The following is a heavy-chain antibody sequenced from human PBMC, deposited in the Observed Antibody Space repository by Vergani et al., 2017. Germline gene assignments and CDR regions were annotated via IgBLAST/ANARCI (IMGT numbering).Heavy chain of an antibody. J-gene: IGHJ4*02. CDR3: ARHDGTTGTTPNFDY. V-gene: IGHV5-10-1*03. CDR1: GYSFTSYW. CDR2: IDPRDSYT. Sequence: DVQLVQSGAEVKKPGESLRISCKGSGYSFTSYWISWVRQMPGKGLEWMGRIDPRDSYTNYSPSFQGHVTISADKSISTAYLQWSSLKASDTAMYYCARHDGTTGTTPNFDYWGQGTLVTVSS. D-gene: IGHD1-1*01.